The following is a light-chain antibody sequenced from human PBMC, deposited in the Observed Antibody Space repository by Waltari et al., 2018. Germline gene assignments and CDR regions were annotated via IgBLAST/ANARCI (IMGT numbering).Light chain of an antibody. Sequence: QSALTQPASVSGSPGQSITISCTGTSSDVGGYHHVSMSQQHPGKAPKLMIYDVSNRPSGVSNRFSGSKSGNTASLTISGLQAEDEADYYCSSYTSSSTFNVVFGGGTKLTVL. J-gene: IGLJ2*01. CDR2: DVS. CDR3: SSYTSSSTFNVV. CDR1: SSDVGGYHH. V-gene: IGLV2-14*01.